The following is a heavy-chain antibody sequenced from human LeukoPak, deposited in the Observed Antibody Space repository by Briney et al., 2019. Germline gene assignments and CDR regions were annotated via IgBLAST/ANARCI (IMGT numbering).Heavy chain of an antibody. V-gene: IGHV4-34*01. D-gene: IGHD5-12*01. CDR1: DGSFSGYY. Sequence: SETLSLTRGVYDGSFSGYYCSWIRQPPGKGLEWIGEINHSGSIKFNPSLRSRVTISVDTSKNQFSLKLSSVTAADTAVYYCARGRGGYPDWGQGTMVTVSS. J-gene: IGHJ3*01. CDR3: ARGRGGYPD. CDR2: INHSGSI.